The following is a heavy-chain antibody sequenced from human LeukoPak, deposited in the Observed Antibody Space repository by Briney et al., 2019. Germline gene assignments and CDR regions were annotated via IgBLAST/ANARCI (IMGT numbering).Heavy chain of an antibody. D-gene: IGHD3-22*01. V-gene: IGHV3-74*01. CDR2: IIYHGGST. Sequence: GTLTLTCTASGFTLSDYAMCWVRQAPAKGVLWLSGIIYHGGSTYYADSVKGRVTISRDKAKNTLYLQLNSLRAEDTAVYYCARDLRSYYYDSSGYETYDYWGQGTLVTVSS. CDR3: ARDLRSYYYDSSGYETYDY. J-gene: IGHJ4*02. CDR1: GFTLSDYA.